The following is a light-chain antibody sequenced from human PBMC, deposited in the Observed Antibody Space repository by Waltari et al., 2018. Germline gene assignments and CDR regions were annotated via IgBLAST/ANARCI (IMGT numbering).Light chain of an antibody. Sequence: DIVMTQSPLSLPVTPGEPASIPCRSSQSLLHSKGYNYLDWYLQKPGQSPQLLIYLGSNRASGVPDRFSGSGSGTDFTLKISRVETEDVGVYYCMQSLQALWTFGQGTKVEIK. CDR3: MQSLQALWT. CDR1: QSLLHSKGYNY. CDR2: LGS. V-gene: IGKV2-28*01. J-gene: IGKJ1*01.